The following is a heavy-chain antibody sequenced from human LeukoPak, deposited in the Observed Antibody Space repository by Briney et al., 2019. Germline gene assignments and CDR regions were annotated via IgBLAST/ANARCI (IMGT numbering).Heavy chain of an antibody. V-gene: IGHV1-3*01. CDR2: INAGNGNT. D-gene: IGHD4-17*01. J-gene: IGHJ4*02. Sequence: ASVKVSCKASGYTFTSYAMHWVRQAPGQRLEWMGWINAGNGNTKYSQKFQGRVTITRDTSASTAYMELSSLRSEDTAVYYCARDQGAFYYGDYFSFDYWGQGTLVTVSS. CDR3: ARDQGAFYYGDYFSFDY. CDR1: GYTFTSYA.